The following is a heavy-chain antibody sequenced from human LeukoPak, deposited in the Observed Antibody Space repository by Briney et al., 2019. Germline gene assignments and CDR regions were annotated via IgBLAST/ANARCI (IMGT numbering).Heavy chain of an antibody. CDR3: ARAYSSSWYYFDY. Sequence: AVISYDGSNKYCADSVKGRFTISRDNSKNTLYLQMNSLRAEDTAVYYCARAYSSSWYYFDYWGQGTLVTVSS. D-gene: IGHD6-13*01. J-gene: IGHJ4*02. V-gene: IGHV3-30*03. CDR2: ISYDGSNK.